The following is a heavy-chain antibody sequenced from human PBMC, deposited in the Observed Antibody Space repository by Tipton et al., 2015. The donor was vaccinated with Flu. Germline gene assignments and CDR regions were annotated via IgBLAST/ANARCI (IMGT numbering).Heavy chain of an antibody. CDR2: IWFDGTKK. Sequence: SGFSFDNYGFHWVRQAPGKGLEWVAFIWFDGTKKTYPDSVKGRFTVSRDNSKNTLYLQMNNLRAEDTAVYYCAKAMSGGSSYDSWGQGILVTVSS. CDR3: AKAMSGGSSYDS. CDR1: GFSFDNYG. V-gene: IGHV3-33*06. D-gene: IGHD1-26*01. J-gene: IGHJ4*02.